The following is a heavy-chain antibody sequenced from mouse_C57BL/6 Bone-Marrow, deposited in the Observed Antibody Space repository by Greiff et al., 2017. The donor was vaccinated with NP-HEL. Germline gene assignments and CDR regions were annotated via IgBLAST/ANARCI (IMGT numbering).Heavy chain of an antibody. Sequence: EVQLQESGEGLVKPGGSLKLSCAASGFTFSSYAMSWVRQTPEKRLEWVAYISSGGDYIYYADTVKGRFTISRDNARNTLYLQMSSLKSEDTAMYYCTRVLITTVVVPYAMDYWGQGTSVTVSS. J-gene: IGHJ4*01. CDR1: GFTFSSYA. V-gene: IGHV5-9-1*02. CDR3: TRVLITTVVVPYAMDY. CDR2: ISSGGDYI. D-gene: IGHD1-1*01.